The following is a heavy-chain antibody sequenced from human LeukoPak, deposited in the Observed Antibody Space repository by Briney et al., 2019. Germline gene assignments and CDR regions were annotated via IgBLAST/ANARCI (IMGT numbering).Heavy chain of an antibody. CDR3: ARIQQSSSGWIDY. Sequence: GGSLRLSCAASGFTFSSCSMHWVRQAPGKGLEWVSYISSRSSTIYYADSVKGRFTISRDNAKNSLYLQMNSLRDEDTAVYYCARIQQSSSGWIDYWGQGTLVTVSS. CDR1: GFTFSSCS. V-gene: IGHV3-48*02. D-gene: IGHD6-19*01. J-gene: IGHJ4*02. CDR2: ISSRSSTI.